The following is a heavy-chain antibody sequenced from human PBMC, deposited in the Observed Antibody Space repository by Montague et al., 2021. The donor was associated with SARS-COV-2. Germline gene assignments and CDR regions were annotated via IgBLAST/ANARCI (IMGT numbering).Heavy chain of an antibody. CDR3: AREEDSYGSGTFDY. D-gene: IGHD3-10*01. Sequence: SVRLSCAASGLTFSSYEMNWVRQAPGKGLEWVSYISSSGSTLYHADSVRGRLTISRDNARDSVYLQMNSLRTEDTAVYYCAREEDSYGSGTFDYWGQGTLVTVSS. J-gene: IGHJ4*02. CDR1: GLTFSSYE. V-gene: IGHV3-48*03. CDR2: ISSSGSTL.